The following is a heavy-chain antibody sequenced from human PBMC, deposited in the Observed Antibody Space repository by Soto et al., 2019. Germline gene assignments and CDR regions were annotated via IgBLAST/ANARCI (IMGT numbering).Heavy chain of an antibody. CDR1: GFTFSDYY. J-gene: IGHJ4*02. Sequence: GGSMRLSCAASGFTFSDYYMSWIRQAPGKGLEWVSYISSSGSTIYYADSVKGRFTISRDNAKNSLYLQMNSLRAEDTAVYYCARHPGYGLYYFDYWGQGTPVTVSS. V-gene: IGHV3-11*04. D-gene: IGHD5-18*01. CDR3: ARHPGYGLYYFDY. CDR2: ISSSGSTI.